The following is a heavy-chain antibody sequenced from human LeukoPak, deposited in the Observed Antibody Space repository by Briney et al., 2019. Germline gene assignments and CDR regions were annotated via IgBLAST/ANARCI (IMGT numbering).Heavy chain of an antibody. Sequence: GRSLRLSCAASGFTFDDYAMHWVRQAPGKGLEWVSGISWNSGSIGYADSVKGRFTISRDNAKNSLYLQMNSLRAEDTALYYCAKDIGYDILTAGGNFDYWGQGTLVTVSS. CDR2: ISWNSGSI. CDR1: GFTFDDYA. V-gene: IGHV3-9*01. CDR3: AKDIGYDILTAGGNFDY. J-gene: IGHJ4*02. D-gene: IGHD3-9*01.